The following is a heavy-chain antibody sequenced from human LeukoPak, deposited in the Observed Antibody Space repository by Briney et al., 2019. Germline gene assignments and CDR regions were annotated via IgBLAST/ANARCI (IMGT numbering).Heavy chain of an antibody. CDR3: AAGGGVVIHYWYFDL. CDR1: GFTFSNSA. V-gene: IGHV1-58*01. J-gene: IGHJ2*01. Sequence: GTSVKVSCKASGFTFSNSAVQWVRQARGQRLEWIGWIVVGGGNTNYAQKFQERVTITRDMSTSTAYMELSSLRSEDTAVYYCAAGGGVVIHYWYFDLWGRGTLVTVSS. CDR2: IVVGGGNT. D-gene: IGHD3-3*01.